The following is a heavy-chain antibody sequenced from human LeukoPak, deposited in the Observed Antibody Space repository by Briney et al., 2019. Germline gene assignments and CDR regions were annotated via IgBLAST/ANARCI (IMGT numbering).Heavy chain of an antibody. V-gene: IGHV4-34*01. J-gene: IGHJ4*02. CDR2: INHSGST. Sequence: SETLSLTCAVYGGSFSGYYWSWIRQPPGKGLEWIGEINHSGSTIYNPSLKSRVTISVDTSKNQFSLKLSSVTAAGTAVYYCARGRGFDYWGQGTLVTVSS. D-gene: IGHD3-10*01. CDR3: ARGRGFDY. CDR1: GGSFSGYY.